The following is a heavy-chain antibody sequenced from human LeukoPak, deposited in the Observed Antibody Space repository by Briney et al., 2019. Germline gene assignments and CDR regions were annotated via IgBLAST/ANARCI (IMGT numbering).Heavy chain of an antibody. V-gene: IGHV1-8*01. CDR2: MNPNSGNT. J-gene: IGHJ3*01. Sequence: VSVKVSCKASGYTFTTYDINWVRQAPGQGLEWMGWMNPNSGNTGYAQKFQGRVTMTSDTSIGTAYMELNSLRSDDTAVYYCAGGNYGGDVDDAFDFWGQGTLVTVSS. CDR3: AGGNYGGDVDDAFDF. D-gene: IGHD4-23*01. CDR1: GYTFTTYD.